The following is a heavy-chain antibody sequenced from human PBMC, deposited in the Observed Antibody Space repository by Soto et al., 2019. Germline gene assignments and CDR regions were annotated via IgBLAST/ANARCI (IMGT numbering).Heavy chain of an antibody. V-gene: IGHV1-24*01. CDR1: GDTLTELS. J-gene: IGHJ4*02. CDR3: ARTPDYYDSSGYSHFDY. CDR2: FDPEDGET. D-gene: IGHD3-22*01. Sequence: GASVKVSCKVSGDTLTELSMHWVRQAPGKGLEWMGGFDPEDGETIYAQKFQGRVTMTEDTSTDTAYMELSSLRSEDTAVYYCARTPDYYDSSGYSHFDYWGQGTLVTVSS.